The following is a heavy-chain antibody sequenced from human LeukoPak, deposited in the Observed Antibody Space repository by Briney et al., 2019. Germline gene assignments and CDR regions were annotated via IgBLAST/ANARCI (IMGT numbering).Heavy chain of an antibody. J-gene: IGHJ4*02. D-gene: IGHD3-22*01. V-gene: IGHV4-30-4*01. CDR3: ASSPSGYWWNFDC. CDR2: IYNSGST. CDR1: GGSISSGDYY. Sequence: PSQTLSLTCTVSGGSISSGDYYWSWIRQPPGKGLEWIGYIYNSGSTYYNPSLKSRVTISVDTTKNQFSLKLTSVTAADTAVYYCASSPSGYWWNFDCWGQGTLVTVSS.